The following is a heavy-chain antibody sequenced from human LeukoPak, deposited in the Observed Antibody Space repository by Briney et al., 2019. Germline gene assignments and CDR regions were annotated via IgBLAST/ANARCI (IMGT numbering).Heavy chain of an antibody. CDR1: GYTLTELS. V-gene: IGHV1-24*01. D-gene: IGHD1-7*01. CDR3: ATDRRLQRGIRGQILELRVFDP. CDR2: FDPEDGET. J-gene: IGHJ5*02. Sequence: ASVKVSCKVSGYTLTELSMHWVRQAPGKGLEWMGGFDPEDGETIYAQRFQGRVTMTEDTSTDTAYMELSSLRSEDTAVYYCATDRRLQRGIRGQILELRVFDPWGQGTLVTVSS.